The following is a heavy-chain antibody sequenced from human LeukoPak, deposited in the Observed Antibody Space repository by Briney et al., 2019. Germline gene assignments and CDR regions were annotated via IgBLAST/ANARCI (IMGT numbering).Heavy chain of an antibody. Sequence: GGSLRLSCVGSGFMFSNYYMYWVRQAPGKGLVWVSRIKNAGIDTIYADSVKGRFTVSRDNAKNTVYLQMSSLRAEDTAVYYCARGGYSHNMNVWGEGTTVTVSS. CDR3: ARGGYSHNMNV. D-gene: IGHD1-26*01. CDR1: GFMFSNYY. J-gene: IGHJ6*03. V-gene: IGHV3-74*01. CDR2: IKNAGIDT.